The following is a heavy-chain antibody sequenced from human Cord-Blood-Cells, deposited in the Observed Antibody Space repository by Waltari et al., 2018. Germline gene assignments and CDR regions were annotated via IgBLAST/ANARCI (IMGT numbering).Heavy chain of an antibody. D-gene: IGHD1-26*01. Sequence: EVQLVESGGGLVQPGGSLRLSCAASGFTFSSYAMRWVRQAQGRGLGWVSAISGSGGSTYYADSVKSRFTISRYNSKNTLYLQMSSLRAEDTAVYYCAKDSAGATDYWGQGTLVTVSS. CDR2: ISGSGGST. V-gene: IGHV3-23*04. CDR3: AKDSAGATDY. CDR1: GFTFSSYA. J-gene: IGHJ4*02.